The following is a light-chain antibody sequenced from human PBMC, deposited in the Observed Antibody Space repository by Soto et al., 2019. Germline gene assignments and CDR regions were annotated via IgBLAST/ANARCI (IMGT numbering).Light chain of an antibody. V-gene: IGLV2-14*01. CDR3: CSYTSSSTYV. J-gene: IGLJ1*01. CDR2: DVS. Sequence: QSVLTQPASVSGSPGQSITIPCTGTSSDVGAYNYVSWFQQYPGKAPKLMIYDVSNRPSGVSNRFSGSKSVNTASLTISGLQAEDEADYYCCSYTSSSTYVFGTGTKVTVL. CDR1: SSDVGAYNY.